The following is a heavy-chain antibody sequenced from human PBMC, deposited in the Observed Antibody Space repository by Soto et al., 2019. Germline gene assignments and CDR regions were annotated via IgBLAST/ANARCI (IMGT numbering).Heavy chain of an antibody. CDR1: GFTFSSYA. V-gene: IGHV3-23*01. CDR2: ISGTGGGT. Sequence: EVQLLESGGGLVQPGGSLRLSCAASGFTFSSYAMSWVRQAPWKGLECVSSISGTGGGTYYSVSVQGRFTISRDNSKNTLYLQMNSLTAEDTAVYYCAREPTYYYGSGTGNWFDPWGQGTLVTVSS. D-gene: IGHD3-10*01. CDR3: AREPTYYYGSGTGNWFDP. J-gene: IGHJ5*02.